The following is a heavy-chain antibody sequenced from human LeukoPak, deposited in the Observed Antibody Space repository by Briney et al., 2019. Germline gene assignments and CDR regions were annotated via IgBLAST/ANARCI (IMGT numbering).Heavy chain of an antibody. CDR1: GFTFRSYA. D-gene: IGHD5-18*01. Sequence: GGSLRLSCAASGFTFRSYAMTWVRQAPGKGLEWVSAISGSGAITYSPDSAKGRFTISRDNAKNSLYLQMNSLRAEDTAVYYCASHVDTAMVSLYWGQGTLVTVSS. CDR2: ISGSGAIT. CDR3: ASHVDTAMVSLY. V-gene: IGHV3-23*01. J-gene: IGHJ4*02.